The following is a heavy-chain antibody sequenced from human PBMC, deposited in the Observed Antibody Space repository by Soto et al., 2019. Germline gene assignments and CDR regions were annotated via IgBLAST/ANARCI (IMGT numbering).Heavy chain of an antibody. J-gene: IGHJ3*02. CDR1: GGTFSSYT. V-gene: IGHV1-69*02. D-gene: IGHD2-2*01. Sequence: SVKVSCKASGGTFSSYTISWVRQAPGQGLEWMGRIIPILGIANYAQKFQGRVTITADKSTSTAYMELSSLRSEDTAVYYCASGEDIVVVPAATDAFDIWGQGTMVTVSS. CDR3: ASGEDIVVVPAATDAFDI. CDR2: IIPILGIA.